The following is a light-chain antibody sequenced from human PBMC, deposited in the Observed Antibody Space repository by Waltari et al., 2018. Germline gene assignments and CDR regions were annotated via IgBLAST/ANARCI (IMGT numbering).Light chain of an antibody. J-gene: IGKJ1*01. CDR1: QSVLYSSNNKNY. CDR3: QQYYGTPLWT. CDR2: WAS. V-gene: IGKV4-1*01. Sequence: IVMTQSPKSLAVSLGERATSHCKSTQSVLYSSNNKNYLAWYQQKPGQPPKLPIYWASTRESGVPDRFSGSGSGTDFTLTISSLQAEDVAVYYCQQYYGTPLWTFGQGTKVEIK.